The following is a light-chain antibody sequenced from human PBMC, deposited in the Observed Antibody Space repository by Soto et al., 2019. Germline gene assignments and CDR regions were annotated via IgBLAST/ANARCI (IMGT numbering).Light chain of an antibody. V-gene: IGKV1-5*01. Sequence: DIQMTQSPSTLSASVGARVTITSRASQSISTWLAWYQQKPGKVPKLLIYDASSLESGVPSRFSGSGSGTEFTLTISSLRPDDSATYYCQQYNSYSQTFGQGTKVDIK. CDR1: QSISTW. CDR3: QQYNSYSQT. J-gene: IGKJ1*01. CDR2: DAS.